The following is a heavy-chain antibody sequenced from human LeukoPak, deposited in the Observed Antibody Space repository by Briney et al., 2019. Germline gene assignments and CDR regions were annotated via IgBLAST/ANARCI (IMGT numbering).Heavy chain of an antibody. Sequence: ASVKVSCKASGFTLTNYDINWVRQAPEQGLEWMGWMNPINGNTGYARKFQGRVTMTRDTSISTAYMELRSLTSEDTAIYYCVRDGEGVAISVNFWFDPWGQGTLVTVSS. CDR3: VRDGEGVAISVNFWFDP. CDR2: MNPINGNT. J-gene: IGHJ5*02. V-gene: IGHV1-8*01. D-gene: IGHD3-10*01. CDR1: GFTLTNYD.